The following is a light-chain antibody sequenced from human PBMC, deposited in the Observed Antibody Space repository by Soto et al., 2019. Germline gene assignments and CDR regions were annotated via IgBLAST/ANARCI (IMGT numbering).Light chain of an antibody. Sequence: DIQMTQSPSSLSASVGDRVTITCRASQSISSYLNWYQQKPGKAPQLMIYAASSLQSGVPSTFSGSGSGTDFTLTTSSLRPEDFANYICQRSYRPPSIPSGNGTRLQIK. J-gene: IGKJ5*01. V-gene: IGKV1-39*01. CDR3: QRSYRPPSIP. CDR2: AAS. CDR1: QSISSY.